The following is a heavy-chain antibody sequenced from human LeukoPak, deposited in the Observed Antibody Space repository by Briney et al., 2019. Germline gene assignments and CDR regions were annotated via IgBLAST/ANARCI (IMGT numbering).Heavy chain of an antibody. J-gene: IGHJ4*02. CDR1: GFTFSSYG. V-gene: IGHV3-33*06. D-gene: IGHD6-13*01. CDR3: AKGQGAGYRAVVEFDC. CDR2: RWYNGTNK. Sequence: GGSLTLSCAASGFTFSSYGMLGVRRAPGKGLEGVAVRWYNGTNKYYADSVKGRFTMSRDNSKMTLYLQMHSVRAEDTDVYYWAKGQGAGYRAVVEFDCWGQGTRVTASS.